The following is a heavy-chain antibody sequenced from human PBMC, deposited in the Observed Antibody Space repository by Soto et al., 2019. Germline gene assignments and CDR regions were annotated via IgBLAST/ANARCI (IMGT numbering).Heavy chain of an antibody. V-gene: IGHV3-9*01. D-gene: IGHD6-13*01. CDR1: GFTFDDYA. CDR3: AKTDSSSWHTLFDY. J-gene: IGHJ4*02. CDR2: ISWNSGSI. Sequence: EVQLVESGGGLVQPGRSLRLSCAASGFTFDDYAMHWVRQAPGKGLEWVSGISWNSGSIGYADSVKDRFTISRDNAKNSLYLQMNSLRAEDTALYYCAKTDSSSWHTLFDYWGQGTLVTVSS.